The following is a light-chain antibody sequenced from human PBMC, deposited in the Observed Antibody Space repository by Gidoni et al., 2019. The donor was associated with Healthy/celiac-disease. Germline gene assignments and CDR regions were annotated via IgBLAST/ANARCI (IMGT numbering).Light chain of an antibody. Sequence: EIVLTQSPGTLSLSPGERATLSCRASQSVSSSYLALYQQKPGQAPRLLIYGAASRAPGIPDRFSGSGSGTDFTLTIRRLGPEDFAVYYCQQYGSSPTWTFGQGTKVEIK. CDR2: GAA. CDR3: QQYGSSPTWT. J-gene: IGKJ1*01. V-gene: IGKV3-20*01. CDR1: QSVSSSY.